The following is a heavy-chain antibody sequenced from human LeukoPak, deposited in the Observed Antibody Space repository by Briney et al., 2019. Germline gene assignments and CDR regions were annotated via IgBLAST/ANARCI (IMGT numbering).Heavy chain of an antibody. D-gene: IGHD2-21*02. V-gene: IGHV3-66*01. J-gene: IGHJ4*02. CDR3: VRGGGAFCGTDCDRNFDY. CDR2: IYSDGST. CDR1: GFAVINNY. Sequence: GGSLRLSCAASGFAVINNYMSWVRQAPGKGLEWLSVIYSDGSTYYADSVRGRFIISRDNFKNTMSLQMNSLRGEDTAVYFCVRGGGAFCGTDCDRNFDYWGQGTLVTVSS.